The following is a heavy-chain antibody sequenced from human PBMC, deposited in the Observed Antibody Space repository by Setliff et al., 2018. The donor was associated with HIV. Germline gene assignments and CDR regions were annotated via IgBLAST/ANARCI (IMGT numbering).Heavy chain of an antibody. J-gene: IGHJ4*02. CDR3: ARSGCKGGSCWSHSVMVY. D-gene: IGHD2-15*01. V-gene: IGHV4-61*02. CDR1: GGSISSSSYY. Sequence: SETLSLTCTVSGGSISSSSYYWSWIRQPAGKGLEWIGRIYITGSTSYNPSLKSRVTISIDTSKSQFSLKLSSVTAADTAMYYCARSGCKGGSCWSHSVMVYWGQGALVTVSS. CDR2: IYITGST.